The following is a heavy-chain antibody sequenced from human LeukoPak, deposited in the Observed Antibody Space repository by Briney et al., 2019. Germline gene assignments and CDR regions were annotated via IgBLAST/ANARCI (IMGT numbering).Heavy chain of an antibody. Sequence: GGSLRLSCAASGFTFSGYAMSWVRQAPGKGLEWVSAISGSGGSTYYADSVKGRFTISRDNSKNTLYLQMNSLRAEDTAVYYCAKSRADSSGYYRHAFDIWGQGTMVTVSS. V-gene: IGHV3-23*01. D-gene: IGHD3-22*01. J-gene: IGHJ3*02. CDR1: GFTFSGYA. CDR2: ISGSGGST. CDR3: AKSRADSSGYYRHAFDI.